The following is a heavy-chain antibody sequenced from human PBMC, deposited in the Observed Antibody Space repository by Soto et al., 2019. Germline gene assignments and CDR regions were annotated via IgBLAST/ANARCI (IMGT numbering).Heavy chain of an antibody. CDR3: ARDVGYSSYDLVDY. J-gene: IGHJ4*02. Sequence: QVQLVESGGGVVQPGRSLRLSCAASGFTFSSYGMHWVRQAPGKGLEWVAVIWYDGSNKYYADSVKGRFTISRDNSKNTLYLQMNSLRAEDTAAYYCARDVGYSSYDLVDYWGKGTLVTVSS. V-gene: IGHV3-33*01. D-gene: IGHD5-12*01. CDR1: GFTFSSYG. CDR2: IWYDGSNK.